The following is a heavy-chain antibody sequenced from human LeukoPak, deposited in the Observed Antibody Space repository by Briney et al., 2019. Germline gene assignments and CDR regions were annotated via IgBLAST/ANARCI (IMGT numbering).Heavy chain of an antibody. CDR1: GFTFSSYG. CDR3: ARGHDYGDYGGY. J-gene: IGHJ4*02. CDR2: ISSSSSYI. D-gene: IGHD4-17*01. Sequence: GSLRLSCAASGFTFSSYGMNWVRQAPGKGLEWVSSISSSSSYIYYADSVKGRFTISRDNAKNSLYLQMNSLRAEDTAVYYCARGHDYGDYGGYWGQGTLVTVSS. V-gene: IGHV3-21*01.